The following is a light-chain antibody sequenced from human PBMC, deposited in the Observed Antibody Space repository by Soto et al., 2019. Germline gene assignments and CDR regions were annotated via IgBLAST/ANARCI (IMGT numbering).Light chain of an antibody. CDR3: MQGAHWTGT. V-gene: IGKV2-30*01. CDR1: QSLVSSDGNTY. J-gene: IGKJ1*01. Sequence: DVVMTQSPLSLPVTLGQPASISCRSSQSLVSSDGNTYLNWFQQRPGQSPRRLIYRVSNRDSGVPDRFSCSGSGTDFTLKISRVETEDVWVYYCMQGAHWTGTFGQGTKVEIK. CDR2: RVS.